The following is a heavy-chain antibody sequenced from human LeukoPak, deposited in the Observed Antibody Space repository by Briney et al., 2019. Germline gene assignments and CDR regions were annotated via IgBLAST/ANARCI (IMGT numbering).Heavy chain of an antibody. CDR3: AKGRFYYMDV. D-gene: IGHD3-3*01. V-gene: IGHV3-48*03. CDR2: ISSSGSTV. CDR1: GFTFSSYE. Sequence: GGSQRLSCAASGFTFSSYEMNWVRQAPGKGLEWVLYISSSGSTVYYADSVKGRFTISRDNSKNSLYLQMNSLRAEDTALYYCAKGRFYYMDVWGKGTTVTVSS. J-gene: IGHJ6*03.